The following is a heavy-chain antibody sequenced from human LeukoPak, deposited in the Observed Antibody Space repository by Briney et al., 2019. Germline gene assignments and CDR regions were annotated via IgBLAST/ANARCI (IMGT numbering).Heavy chain of an antibody. CDR3: AREEYDFWSGYHNWFDP. V-gene: IGHV4-31*11. D-gene: IGHD3-3*01. CDR1: GGSFSGYY. J-gene: IGHJ5*02. CDR2: IYYSEST. Sequence: SETLSLTCAVYGGSFSGYYWSWIRQHPGKGLEWIGYIYYSESTYYNPSLKSRVTISVDTSKNQFSLKLSSVTAADTAVYYCAREEYDFWSGYHNWFDPWGQGTLVTVSS.